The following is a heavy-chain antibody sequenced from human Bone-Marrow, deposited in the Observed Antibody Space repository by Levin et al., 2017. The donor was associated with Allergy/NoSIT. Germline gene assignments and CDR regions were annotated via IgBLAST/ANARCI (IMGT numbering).Heavy chain of an antibody. CDR2: ISHGGST. V-gene: IGHV4-30-2*01. Sequence: SQTLSLTCAVSGDSITSPGYSWSWIRQPPGKGLEWIGYISHGGSTDYNPSLKSRVIISLDSSTNHFSLNLNSVTAADTAVYFCARENHYGGYGYYFDFWGQGTLVTVSS. D-gene: IGHD4-17*01. CDR3: ARENHYGGYGYYFDF. CDR1: GDSITSPGYS. J-gene: IGHJ4*02.